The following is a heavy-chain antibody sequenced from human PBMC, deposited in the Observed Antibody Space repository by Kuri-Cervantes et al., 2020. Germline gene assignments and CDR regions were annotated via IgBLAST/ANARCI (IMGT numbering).Heavy chain of an antibody. Sequence: ASVKVSCKASGYTFTSYGISWVRQAPGQGLEWMGWISAYNGDTNYAQKLQGRVTMTRDTSTSTVYMELSSLRSEDTAVYYCARELASIRFFDFWGQGTLVTVSS. CDR2: ISAYNGDT. CDR3: ARELASIRFFDF. V-gene: IGHV1-18*01. J-gene: IGHJ4*02. D-gene: IGHD5-12*01. CDR1: GYTFTSYG.